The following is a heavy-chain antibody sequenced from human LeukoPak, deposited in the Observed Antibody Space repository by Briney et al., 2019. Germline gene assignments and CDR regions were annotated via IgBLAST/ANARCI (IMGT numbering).Heavy chain of an antibody. D-gene: IGHD2-15*01. CDR2: IYYSGST. Sequence: SETLSLTCTVSGGSISTYYWRWIRQPPGKGLEWIGYIYYSGSTYYNPSFKSRVTISVDTSKNQFSLKLSSVTAADTAVYYCARGVVVVVAATPVFDYWGQGTLVTVSS. J-gene: IGHJ4*02. CDR3: ARGVVVVVAATPVFDY. V-gene: IGHV4-59*06. CDR1: GGSISTYY.